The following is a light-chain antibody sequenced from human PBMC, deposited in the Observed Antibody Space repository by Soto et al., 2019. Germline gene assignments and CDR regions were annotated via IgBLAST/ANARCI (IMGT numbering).Light chain of an antibody. CDR3: QQRSNWPPIT. V-gene: IGKV3-11*01. CDR2: DSF. Sequence: EVVMTQSPATLSVSPGEGATLSCRASQGIGDTLAWYQHKPGQTPRLLIYDSFNRATGIPARFSGSGSGTDFTLTISGLEPEDFAIYYCQQRSNWPPITFGQGTRLEIK. CDR1: QGIGDT. J-gene: IGKJ5*01.